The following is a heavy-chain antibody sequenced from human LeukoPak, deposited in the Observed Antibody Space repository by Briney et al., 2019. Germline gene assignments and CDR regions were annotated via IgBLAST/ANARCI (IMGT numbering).Heavy chain of an antibody. J-gene: IGHJ3*02. CDR3: ARPVSSGSYSGAFDI. Sequence: SETLSLTCTVSGGSISSYYWSWIRQPPGKGLEWIGYVYYSGSTDYNPSLESRVTISVDTSKNHFSLKLNSVTAADTAVYYRARPVSSGSYSGAFDIWGQGTRVTVSS. CDR2: VYYSGST. CDR1: GGSISSYY. V-gene: IGHV4-59*01. D-gene: IGHD3-10*01.